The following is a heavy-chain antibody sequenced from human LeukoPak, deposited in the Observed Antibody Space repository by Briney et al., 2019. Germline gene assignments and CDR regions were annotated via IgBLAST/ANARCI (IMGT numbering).Heavy chain of an antibody. J-gene: IGHJ5*02. D-gene: IGHD6-19*01. CDR2: IIPILGIA. CDR1: GGTFSSYA. V-gene: IGHV1-69*04. CDR3: ARRAIVVAGPQDNWFDP. Sequence: GASVKVSCKASGGTFSSYAISWVRQAPGQGREWMGRIIPILGIANYAQKFQGRVMITADKSTSTAYMELSSLRSEDTAVYYCARRAIVVAGPQDNWFDPWGQGTLVTVSS.